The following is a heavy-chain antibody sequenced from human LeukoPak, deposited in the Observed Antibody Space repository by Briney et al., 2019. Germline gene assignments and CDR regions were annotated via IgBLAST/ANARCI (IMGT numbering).Heavy chain of an antibody. CDR1: GFTFSSYA. CDR3: ASGSDYDSSGSFY. V-gene: IGHV3-30-3*01. CDR2: ISYDGSNK. J-gene: IGHJ4*02. D-gene: IGHD3-22*01. Sequence: GRSLRLSCAASGFTFSSYAMHWVRQAPGKGLEWVAVISYDGSNKYYADSVKGRFTISRDNSKNTLYLQMNSLRAEDTAVYYCASGSDYDSSGSFYWGQGTLVTVSS.